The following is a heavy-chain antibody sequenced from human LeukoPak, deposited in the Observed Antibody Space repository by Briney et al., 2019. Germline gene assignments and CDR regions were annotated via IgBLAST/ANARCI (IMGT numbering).Heavy chain of an antibody. D-gene: IGHD3-3*01. CDR2: MKQDGSEK. Sequence: GGSLRLSCAASGFTFSSYWMSWVRQAPGKGLEWVASMKQDGSEKYYVDSVKGRFTISRDNAKNTLYLQMNSLRAEDTAVYYCARVVTIFGVVIPFDYWGQGTLVTVSS. CDR1: GFTFSSYW. J-gene: IGHJ4*02. CDR3: ARVVTIFGVVIPFDY. V-gene: IGHV3-7*01.